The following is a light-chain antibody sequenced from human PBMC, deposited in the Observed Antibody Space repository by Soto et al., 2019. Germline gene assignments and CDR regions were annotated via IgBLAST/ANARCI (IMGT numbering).Light chain of an antibody. J-gene: IGKJ1*01. CDR1: QSVTSNY. Sequence: ESVLTQSPGTLSLSPGERATLSCRASQSVTSNYLAWYQQRPGQAPRLLIYAASSRATGIPDRFSGSGSGTDFTLPISRLEAEDFAVYYCQQYGGSPPETFGQGTKVEIQ. CDR3: QQYGGSPPET. V-gene: IGKV3-20*01. CDR2: AAS.